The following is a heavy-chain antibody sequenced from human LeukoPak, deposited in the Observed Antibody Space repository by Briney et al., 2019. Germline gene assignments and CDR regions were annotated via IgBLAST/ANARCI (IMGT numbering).Heavy chain of an antibody. D-gene: IGHD3-16*02. CDR3: ARGFGYVWGSYRYPFGY. Sequence: SETLSLTCTVSGDSISSFYWSWIRQPPGKGLEWIGYIYYSGSTDYNPSLKSRVTILVDTSKNQFSLKLSSVTAADTAVYYCARGFGYVWGSYRYPFGYGGQGTLVTVSS. V-gene: IGHV4-59*01. CDR2: IYYSGST. J-gene: IGHJ4*02. CDR1: GDSISSFY.